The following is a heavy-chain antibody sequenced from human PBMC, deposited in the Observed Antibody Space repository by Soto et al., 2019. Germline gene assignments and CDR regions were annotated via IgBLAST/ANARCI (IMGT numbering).Heavy chain of an antibody. CDR3: ARDAFCGSGTCRAGHWFDP. J-gene: IGHJ5*02. Sequence: PSETLSLTCAVSGGPFSGVYWSWIRQPPGKGLEWIGGVNHRGSANYNPSLESRVTMSVDTSKNQFSLKLTSVTAADSAVYYCARDAFCGSGTCRAGHWFDPWGQGTLVTVSS. CDR1: GGPFSGVY. V-gene: IGHV4-34*01. CDR2: VNHRGSA. D-gene: IGHD2-21*01.